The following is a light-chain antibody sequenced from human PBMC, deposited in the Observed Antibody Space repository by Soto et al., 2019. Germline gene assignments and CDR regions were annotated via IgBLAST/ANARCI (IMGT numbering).Light chain of an antibody. CDR1: SSNIGTNA. CDR3: ATWDDSLNGVV. V-gene: IGLV1-36*01. CDR2: YDD. Sequence: QSVLTQPPSVSAAPRQRVAISCSGSSSNIGTNAVNWYQQLPGKAPKLLIYYDDLLPSGVSDRFSASKSGSSASLAISGLQSEDEADYYCATWDDSLNGVVFGGGTKLTVL. J-gene: IGLJ2*01.